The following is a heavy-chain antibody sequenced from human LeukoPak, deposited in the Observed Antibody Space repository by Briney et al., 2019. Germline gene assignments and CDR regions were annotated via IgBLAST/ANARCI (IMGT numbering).Heavy chain of an antibody. CDR1: GGSISSYY. D-gene: IGHD2-2*01. CDR2: IYYSGST. J-gene: IGHJ5*02. Sequence: SETLSLTCTVSGGSISSYYWSWIRQPPGKGLEWIGYIYYSGSTNYNPSLKSRVTISVDTSKNQFSLKLSSVTAADTAVYYCARHAVPAAKMSGWFDPWGQGTLVTVSS. V-gene: IGHV4-59*08. CDR3: ARHAVPAAKMSGWFDP.